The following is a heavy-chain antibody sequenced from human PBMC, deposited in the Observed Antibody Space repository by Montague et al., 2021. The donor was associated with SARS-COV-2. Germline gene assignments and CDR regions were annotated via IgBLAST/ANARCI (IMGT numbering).Heavy chain of an antibody. D-gene: IGHD2-21*01. CDR3: VKDHISGFDF. CDR2: ISGSVGTT. Sequence: SLRLSCAASGFTFSSFEMTWVRQAPGKGLEWISHISGSVGTTFYADSVKGRFTISRDNSKNTFYLQMSSLRAEDTARYYCVKDHISGFDFWGQGTLVVVSS. CDR1: GFTFSSFE. V-gene: IGHV3-23*01. J-gene: IGHJ4*02.